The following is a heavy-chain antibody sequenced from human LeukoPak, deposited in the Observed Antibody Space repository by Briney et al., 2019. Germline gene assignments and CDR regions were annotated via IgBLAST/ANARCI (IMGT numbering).Heavy chain of an antibody. J-gene: IGHJ4*02. V-gene: IGHV4-59*01. Sequence: SETLSLTCTVSGGSISSYYWSWIRQPPGKGLGWIGYIYYSGSTNYNPSRKSRVTISVDTSKNQYSLKLSSVAAADTAVYYCGRVVRVMITFGGVIVLNYWGQGTLVTVSS. CDR2: IYYSGST. CDR3: GRVVRVMITFGGVIVLNY. D-gene: IGHD3-16*02. CDR1: GGSISSYY.